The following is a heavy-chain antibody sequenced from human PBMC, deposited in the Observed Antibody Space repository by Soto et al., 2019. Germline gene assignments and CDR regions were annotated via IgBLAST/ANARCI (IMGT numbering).Heavy chain of an antibody. V-gene: IGHV3-23*01. J-gene: IGHJ4*02. CDR3: AKDGRWLDVHLES. Sequence: EVQLLEAGGALAQPGGSLRLSCTASGFTFSNSAMSWVRQAPGKGLEWVSIISASGRSTYHAASVKGRFTISRDNSKATVYLQMTRLRAEDTAIYYCAKDGRWLDVHLESWGQGTLVTVSA. D-gene: IGHD3-3*01. CDR2: ISASGRST. CDR1: GFTFSNSA.